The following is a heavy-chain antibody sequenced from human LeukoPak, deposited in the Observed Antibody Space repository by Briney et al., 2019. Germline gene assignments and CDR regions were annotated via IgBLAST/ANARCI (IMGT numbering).Heavy chain of an antibody. CDR3: ARRTTEEYYDFWSGYSAGDYFDY. V-gene: IGHV1-2*06. J-gene: IGHJ4*02. CDR2: INPNSGGT. Sequence: ASVKVSCKASGYTFTGYYMHWVRQAPGQGLEWMGRINPNSGGTNYAQKFQGRVTMTRDTSISTAYIELSRLRSDDTAVYYCARRTTEEYYDFWSGYSAGDYFDYWGQGTLVTVSS. CDR1: GYTFTGYY. D-gene: IGHD3-3*01.